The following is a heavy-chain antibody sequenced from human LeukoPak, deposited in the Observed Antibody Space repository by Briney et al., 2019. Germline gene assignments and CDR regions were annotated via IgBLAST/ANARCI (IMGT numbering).Heavy chain of an antibody. V-gene: IGHV4-39*01. Sequence: PSETLSLTCTVSGGSISSSSYYWGWIRQPPGKGLEWIGSIYYSGSTYYNLSLKSRVTISVDTSKNQFSLKLSSVTAADTAVYYCASPFPFDYWGQGTLVTVSS. CDR2: IYYSGST. J-gene: IGHJ4*02. CDR1: GGSISSSSYY. CDR3: ASPFPFDY. D-gene: IGHD2/OR15-2a*01.